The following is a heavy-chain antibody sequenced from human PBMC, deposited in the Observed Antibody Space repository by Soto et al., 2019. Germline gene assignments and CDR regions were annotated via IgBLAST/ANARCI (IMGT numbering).Heavy chain of an antibody. D-gene: IGHD3-9*01. CDR2: IYYSGST. V-gene: IGHV4-31*03. CDR3: ARTLTGYGGYYFDY. CDR1: GGSISSGGYY. J-gene: IGHJ4*02. Sequence: SETLSLTCTVSGGSISSGGYYWSWIRQHPGKGLEWIGYIYYSGSTYYNPSLKSRVTISVDTSKNQFSLKLSSVTAADTAVYYCARTLTGYGGYYFDYWGQGTLVTVSS.